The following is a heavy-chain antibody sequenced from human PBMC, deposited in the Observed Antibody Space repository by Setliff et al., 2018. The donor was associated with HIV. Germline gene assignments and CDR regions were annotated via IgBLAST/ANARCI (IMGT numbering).Heavy chain of an antibody. J-gene: IGHJ4*02. CDR3: ARGTFGIATPGVYFDY. CDR1: GGSFNGYS. Sequence: PSETLSLTCAVYGGSFNGYSWTWIRQPPGKGLEWIGGINHSGSTNYNPSLKSRVTISVDTSKSQFSLRLNSVTATDTAVYWCARGTFGIATPGVYFDYWGQGLLVTVSS. CDR2: INHSGST. D-gene: IGHD3-3*01. V-gene: IGHV4-34*01.